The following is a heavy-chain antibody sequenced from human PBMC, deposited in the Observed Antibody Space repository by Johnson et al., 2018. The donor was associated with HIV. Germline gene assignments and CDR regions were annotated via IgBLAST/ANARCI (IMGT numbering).Heavy chain of an antibody. Sequence: VQLVESGGGLVQPGGSLRLSCAASGFTFSSYAMHWVRQAPGKGLEWVAVISYDGSNKKYADSVKGRFTISRDNSKNTVDLQMNSLRVEDTAVYYGARAPLIVGATKAFDIWGQGTMVTVSS. CDR3: ARAPLIVGATKAFDI. V-gene: IGHV3-30*04. D-gene: IGHD1-26*01. CDR2: ISYDGSNK. J-gene: IGHJ3*02. CDR1: GFTFSSYA.